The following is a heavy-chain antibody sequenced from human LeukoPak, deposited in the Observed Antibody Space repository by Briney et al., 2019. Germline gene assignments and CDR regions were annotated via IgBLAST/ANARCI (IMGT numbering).Heavy chain of an antibody. D-gene: IGHD6-13*01. CDR3: ARERSSSWYTQQADYYYYGMDV. CDR1: GFTFSDYY. CDR2: ISSSSSTI. V-gene: IGHV3-11*01. J-gene: IGHJ6*02. Sequence: GGSLRLSCAASGFTFSDYYMSWIRQAPGKGLEWVSYISSSSSTIYYADSVKGRFTISRDNAKNSLYLQMNSLRAEDTAVYYCARERSSSWYTQQADYYYYGMDVWGQGTTVTVSS.